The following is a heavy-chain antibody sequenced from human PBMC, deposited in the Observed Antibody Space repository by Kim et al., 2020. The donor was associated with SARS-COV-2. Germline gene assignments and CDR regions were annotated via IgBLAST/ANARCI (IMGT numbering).Heavy chain of an antibody. CDR3: ARIIVRGVIAG. D-gene: IGHD3-10*01. Sequence: NYNPTLKRRVTISVDTAKNQFSLKLSHVTAADKAVYYCARIIVRGVIAGWGQGTLVTVSS. V-gene: IGHV4-34*01. J-gene: IGHJ4*02.